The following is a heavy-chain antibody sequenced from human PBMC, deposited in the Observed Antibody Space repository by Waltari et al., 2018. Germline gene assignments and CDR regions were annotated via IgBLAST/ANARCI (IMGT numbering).Heavy chain of an antibody. CDR3: ARDGLYYYDSSGYLDDAFDI. CDR1: GGTFSSYA. CDR2: IIPIFGTA. V-gene: IGHV1-69*13. D-gene: IGHD3-22*01. Sequence: QVQLVQSGAEVKKPGSSVKVSCKASGGTFSSYAISWVRQAPGQGLEWMGGIIPIFGTANYAQKFQGRVTITADESTSTAYMELSSLRSEDTAVYYCARDGLYYYDSSGYLDDAFDIWGQGTMVTVSS. J-gene: IGHJ3*02.